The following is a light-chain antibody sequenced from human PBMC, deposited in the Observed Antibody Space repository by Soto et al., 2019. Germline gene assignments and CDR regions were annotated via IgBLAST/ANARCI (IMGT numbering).Light chain of an antibody. CDR3: AAWDDSLNGVV. CDR1: SSNIGNNA. CDR2: YDD. V-gene: IGLV1-36*01. J-gene: IGLJ2*01. Sequence: QSVLTQPPSVSEAPRQRVTISCSGSSSNIGNNAVNWYQQLPGKAPKLLIYYDDLLPSGVSDRFSGSESGTSASVAISGLEFEDEADYYCAAWDDSLNGVVFGGGTKLTVL.